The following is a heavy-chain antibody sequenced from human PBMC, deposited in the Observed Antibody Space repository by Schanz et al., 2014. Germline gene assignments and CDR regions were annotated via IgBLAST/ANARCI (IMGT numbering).Heavy chain of an antibody. J-gene: IGHJ3*02. V-gene: IGHV3-11*01. Sequence: QVQLVESGGGVVQPGRSLRLSCAGSGFSFSDYGMHWVRQAPGRGLEWVSYISNSGTIIYYADSVKGRFTISRDNAKNSLYLQMNSLRAEDTAIYYCARDRAPSRYGGIIWGQGTMVTVSS. CDR1: GFSFSDYG. D-gene: IGHD3-16*01. CDR2: ISNSGTII. CDR3: ARDRAPSRYGGII.